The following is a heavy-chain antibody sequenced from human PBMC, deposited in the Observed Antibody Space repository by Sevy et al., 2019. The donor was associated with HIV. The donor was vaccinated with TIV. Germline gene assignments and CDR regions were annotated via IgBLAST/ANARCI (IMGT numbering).Heavy chain of an antibody. CDR2: IKEDGTEI. CDR1: GFTTGFTFSDYW. D-gene: IGHD3-10*01. Sequence: GGSLRLSCAASGFTTGFTFSDYWMAWVRQAPGKGLEWVANIKEDGTEIYYLDSLKGRFTISRDNAKNLLYLQMNSLRAEDTAVYYGARGGYYGYSGLDYWGQGTLVTVSS. CDR3: ARGGYYGYSGLDY. J-gene: IGHJ4*02. V-gene: IGHV3-7*01.